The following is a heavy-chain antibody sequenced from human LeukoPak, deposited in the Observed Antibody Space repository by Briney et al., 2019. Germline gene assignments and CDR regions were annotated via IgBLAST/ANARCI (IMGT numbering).Heavy chain of an antibody. Sequence: PGGSLRLSCVASGFTFSSYSMNWVRQAPGKGLEWVSSISSSSSYISYADSVKGRFTISRDNAKNSLYLQMNSLRAEDTAVYYCAELGITMIGGVWGKGTTVTISS. D-gene: IGHD3-10*02. CDR2: ISSSSSYI. J-gene: IGHJ6*04. CDR1: GFTFSSYS. V-gene: IGHV3-21*01. CDR3: AELGITMIGGV.